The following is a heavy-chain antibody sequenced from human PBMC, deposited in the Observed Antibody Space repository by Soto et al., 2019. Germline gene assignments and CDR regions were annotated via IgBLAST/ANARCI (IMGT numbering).Heavy chain of an antibody. CDR2: IIPIFGTA. Sequence: SVKVPCKASVGTLSGYAISWVRQAPGQGLEWIGGIIPIFGTANYSQKFQGRFTITADESTSTAYMELSSLSSEYTAVYYCARERGSSGWYRGGRYGMDVWGQGTTVTVSS. CDR1: VGTLSGYA. J-gene: IGHJ6*02. CDR3: ARERGSSGWYRGGRYGMDV. V-gene: IGHV1-69*13. D-gene: IGHD6-19*01.